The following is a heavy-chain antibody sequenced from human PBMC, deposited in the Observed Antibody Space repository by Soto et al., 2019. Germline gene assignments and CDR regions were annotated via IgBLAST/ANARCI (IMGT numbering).Heavy chain of an antibody. CDR3: AKEKISTSRCNWFDP. D-gene: IGHD2-2*01. J-gene: IGHJ5*02. V-gene: IGHV3-23*01. Sequence: ELQLLESGGGLVQPGGSLRLSCAASGFIFSSYAMSWVRQAPGKGLEWVSAISGSGGSTYYADSVKGRFTISRDNSKNPLHLQMNSLRAEDTAVYYCAKEKISTSRCNWFDPWGQGTLVTVSS. CDR2: ISGSGGST. CDR1: GFIFSSYA.